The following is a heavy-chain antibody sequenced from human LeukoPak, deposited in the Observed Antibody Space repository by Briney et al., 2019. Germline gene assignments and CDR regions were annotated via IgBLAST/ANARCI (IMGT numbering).Heavy chain of an antibody. Sequence: PSETLSLTCTVSGGSISSYYWNWIRQPPGKGLEWIGYIYYSGSTNYNPSLKSRVTISVDTSKNQFSLKLSSVTAADTAVYYCARVYDSSGYYFDYWGQGTLVTVSS. CDR1: GGSISSYY. J-gene: IGHJ4*02. CDR2: IYYSGST. V-gene: IGHV4-59*08. CDR3: ARVYDSSGYYFDY. D-gene: IGHD3-22*01.